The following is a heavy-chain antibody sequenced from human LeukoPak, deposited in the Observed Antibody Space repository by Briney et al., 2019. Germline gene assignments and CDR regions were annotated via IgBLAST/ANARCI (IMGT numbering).Heavy chain of an antibody. D-gene: IGHD3-10*01. CDR2: IYYSGST. V-gene: IGHV4-59*01. J-gene: IGHJ4*02. CDR1: GGSISSYY. CDR3: ARGLPFRGVTSQ. Sequence: SETLSLTCTVSGGSISSYYWSWIRQPPGKGLEWIGYIYYSGSTNYNPSLKSRVTISVDTSKNQFSLKLSSVTAADTAVYYCARGLPFRGVTSQWGQGTLVTVSS.